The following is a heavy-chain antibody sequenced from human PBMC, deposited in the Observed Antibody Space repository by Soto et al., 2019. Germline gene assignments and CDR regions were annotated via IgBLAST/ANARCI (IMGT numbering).Heavy chain of an antibody. V-gene: IGHV3-30*18. D-gene: IGHD5-18*01. Sequence: QVQLMESGGGVVQPGRSLRLSCAASGFTFSSCGMHWVRQAPGKGLEWVALIWYDGSNKYYADSVKGRFTISRDNSKNTLYLQMDSLRSEYSAVYYWAKKRVTPIPDTGNYFESWGQGTLVNVSS. J-gene: IGHJ4*02. CDR2: IWYDGSNK. CDR1: GFTFSSCG. CDR3: AKKRVTPIPDTGNYFES.